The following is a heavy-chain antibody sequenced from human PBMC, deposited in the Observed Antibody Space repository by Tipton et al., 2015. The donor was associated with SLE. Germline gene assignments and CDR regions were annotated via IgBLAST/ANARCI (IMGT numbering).Heavy chain of an antibody. V-gene: IGHV4-59*11. CDR1: GGSISSQY. Sequence: TLSLTCTVSGGSISSQYWSWIRQPPGKGLEWIGYIYYSGNTNYSPSLKSRVTISVDTSKNQFSLKLSSVTAADTAVYYCARSAGYSSSWAHFDYWGQGTLVTVSS. CDR2: IYYSGNT. D-gene: IGHD6-13*01. J-gene: IGHJ4*02. CDR3: ARSAGYSSSWAHFDY.